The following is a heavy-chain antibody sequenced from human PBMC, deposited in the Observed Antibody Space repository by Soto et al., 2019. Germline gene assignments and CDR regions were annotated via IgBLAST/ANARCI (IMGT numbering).Heavy chain of an antibody. CDR2: IYYSGST. J-gene: IGHJ4*02. V-gene: IGHV4-31*03. CDR3: ARAPDYDFWSGYPTSVDY. CDR1: GGSISSGGYY. D-gene: IGHD3-3*01. Sequence: QVQLQESGPGLVKPSQTLSLTCTVSGGSISSGGYYWSWIRQHPGKGLEWIGYIYYSGSTYYNPYLKSRVTISVDTSKNQFSLKLSSVTAADTAVYYCARAPDYDFWSGYPTSVDYWGQGTLVTVSS.